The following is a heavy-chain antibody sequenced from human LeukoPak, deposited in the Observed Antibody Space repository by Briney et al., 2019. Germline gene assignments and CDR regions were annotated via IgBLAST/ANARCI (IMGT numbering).Heavy chain of an antibody. CDR2: IYHSGST. D-gene: IGHD2-21*02. CDR3: ARDQAYCGGDCYFDF. CDR1: DYSISSAYY. Sequence: PSETLSLTCAVSDYSISSAYYGGWIRQPPGKGLEWIGSIYHSGSTDYNPSLKSRVTISVDTSKNQFSLKLRSVTAADTAVYYCARDQAYCGGDCYFDFWGQGTLVTVSS. J-gene: IGHJ4*02. V-gene: IGHV4-38-2*02.